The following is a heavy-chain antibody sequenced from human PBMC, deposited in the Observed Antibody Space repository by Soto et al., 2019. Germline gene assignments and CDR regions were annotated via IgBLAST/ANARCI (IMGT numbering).Heavy chain of an antibody. J-gene: IGHJ3*02. Sequence: ASVKVSCKASGYTFTSYGISWVRQAPGQGLEWMGWISAYNGNTNCAQKLQGRVTMTTDTSTSTAYMELRSLRSDDTAVYYCARDGKSDWILDAFDIWGQGTMVTVSS. CDR3: ARDGKSDWILDAFDI. CDR2: ISAYNGNT. CDR1: GYTFTSYG. V-gene: IGHV1-18*01. D-gene: IGHD3-9*01.